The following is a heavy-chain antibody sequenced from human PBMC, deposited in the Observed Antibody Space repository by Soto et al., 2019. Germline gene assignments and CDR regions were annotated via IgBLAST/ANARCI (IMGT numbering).Heavy chain of an antibody. Sequence: QVQLVESGGGVVQPGRSLRLSCAASGFTFSSFGMHWVRQAPGKGLEWVAIISYDGTNKYYADSVQGRFTISRDNSKNTLYLQMNSLRAEDTAVYYCARQFDSSGWYYYYYGMDVWGQGTTVTVSS. CDR1: GFTFSSFG. CDR2: ISYDGTNK. J-gene: IGHJ6*02. CDR3: ARQFDSSGWYYYYYGMDV. D-gene: IGHD6-19*01. V-gene: IGHV3-30*03.